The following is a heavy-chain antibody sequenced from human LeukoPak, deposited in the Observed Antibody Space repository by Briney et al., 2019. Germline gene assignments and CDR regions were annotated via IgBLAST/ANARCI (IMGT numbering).Heavy chain of an antibody. CDR3: ARDSLYGVVDY. CDR2: INPSGGST. CDR1: GYTFTSYY. D-gene: IGHD4-17*01. V-gene: IGHV1-46*01. Sequence: EASVKVSCKTSGYTFTSYYIHWVRQAPGQGLEWMGIINPSGGSTSYAQKFQGRVTTTRDTSTSTVYMYLSSLRSEDTAVYYCARDSLYGVVDYWGQGTLVTVSS. J-gene: IGHJ4*02.